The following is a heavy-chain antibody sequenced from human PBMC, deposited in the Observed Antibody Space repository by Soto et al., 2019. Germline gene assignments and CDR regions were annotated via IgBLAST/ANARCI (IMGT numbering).Heavy chain of an antibody. Sequence: EVQLLGSGGGLVQPGGSLRLSCAASGFTFSSYAMSWVRQAPGRGLEWVSGISGSGASTYYADSVKGRFTTSRDNSKNTLYLQMNSLRAEDTAVYYCAKGKSSSFYDSSGYYFWGQGTLVTVSS. J-gene: IGHJ4*02. CDR1: GFTFSSYA. CDR3: AKGKSSSFYDSSGYYF. V-gene: IGHV3-23*01. CDR2: ISGSGAST. D-gene: IGHD3-22*01.